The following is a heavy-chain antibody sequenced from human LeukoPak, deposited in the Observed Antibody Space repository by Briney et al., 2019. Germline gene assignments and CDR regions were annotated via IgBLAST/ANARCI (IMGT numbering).Heavy chain of an antibody. Sequence: PGGSLRLSCAASGFTFSSYSMNWVRQAPGKGLEWVSSISSSSSYIYYADSVKGRFTISRDNAKNSLYLQMNSLRAEDTAVYYCARGGRFIVGATYFDYWGQGTLVTVSS. CDR2: ISSSSSYI. V-gene: IGHV3-21*04. CDR3: ARGGRFIVGATYFDY. CDR1: GFTFSSYS. D-gene: IGHD1-26*01. J-gene: IGHJ4*02.